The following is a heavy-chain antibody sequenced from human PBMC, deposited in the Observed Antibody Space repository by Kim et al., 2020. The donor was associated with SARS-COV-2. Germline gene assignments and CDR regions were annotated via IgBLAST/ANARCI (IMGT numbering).Heavy chain of an antibody. V-gene: IGHV3-21*01. CDR3: ARGGYSSGWTGDYYYYGMDV. Sequence: GGSLRLSCAASGVTFSSYSMNWVRQAPGKGLEWVSSISSSSSYIYYADSVKGRFTISRDNAKNSLYLQMNSLRAEDTAVYYCARGGYSSGWTGDYYYYGMDVWGQGTTVTVSS. D-gene: IGHD6-19*01. CDR1: GVTFSSYS. CDR2: ISSSSSYI. J-gene: IGHJ6*02.